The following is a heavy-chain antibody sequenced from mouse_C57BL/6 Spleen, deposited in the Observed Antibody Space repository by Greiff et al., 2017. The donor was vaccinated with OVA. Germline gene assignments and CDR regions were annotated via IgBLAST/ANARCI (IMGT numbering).Heavy chain of an antibody. CDR1: GFTFSDYY. J-gene: IGHJ4*01. CDR2: INYDGSST. V-gene: IGHV5-16*01. Sequence: VQLKESEGGLVQPGSSMKLSCTASGFTFSDYYMAWVRQVPEKGLEWVANINYDGSSTYYLDSLKSRFIISRDNAKNILYLQMSSLKSEDTATYYCARDRGGYDGYAMDYWGQGTSVTVSS. D-gene: IGHD2-2*01. CDR3: ARDRGGYDGYAMDY.